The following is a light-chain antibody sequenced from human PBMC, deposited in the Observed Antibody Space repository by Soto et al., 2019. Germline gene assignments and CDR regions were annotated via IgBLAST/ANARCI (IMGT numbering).Light chain of an antibody. J-gene: IGKJ2*01. Sequence: IVLTQSPGTLSLSPGERDTLSCRASQSVRSNYLAWYQQKPGQAPRLLIYGASSRATGIPDRFSGTGSGTDFTLTSSRLEPEDFAVYYCQQYGGSPYTFGQGTKLEIK. CDR2: GAS. CDR3: QQYGGSPYT. V-gene: IGKV3-20*01. CDR1: QSVRSNY.